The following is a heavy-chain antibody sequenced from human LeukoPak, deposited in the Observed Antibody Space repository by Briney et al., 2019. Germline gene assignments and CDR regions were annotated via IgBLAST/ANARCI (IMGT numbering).Heavy chain of an antibody. CDR2: INPNSGGT. D-gene: IGHD2-21*01. Sequence: SVKVSCKASGYTFTGYYMHWVRQAPGQGLEWMGWINPNSGGTNYAQKFQGRVTMTRDTSISTAYMELSRLRSDDTAVYYCARGDWEVYDHFDYWGQGTLVTVSS. V-gene: IGHV1-2*02. CDR1: GYTFTGYY. J-gene: IGHJ4*02. CDR3: ARGDWEVYDHFDY.